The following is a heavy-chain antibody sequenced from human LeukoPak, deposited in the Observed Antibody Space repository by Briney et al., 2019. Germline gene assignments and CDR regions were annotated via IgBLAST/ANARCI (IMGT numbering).Heavy chain of an antibody. Sequence: ETLSLTCAVYGGSFSGYYWSRIRQPPGKGLEWVSAISGSGGSTYYADSVKGRFTISRDNSKNTLYLQMNSLRAEDTAVYYCAKSLTAGAGNFDYWGQGTLVTVSS. CDR2: ISGSGGST. J-gene: IGHJ4*02. CDR3: AKSLTAGAGNFDY. D-gene: IGHD6-13*01. CDR1: GGSFSGYY. V-gene: IGHV3-23*01.